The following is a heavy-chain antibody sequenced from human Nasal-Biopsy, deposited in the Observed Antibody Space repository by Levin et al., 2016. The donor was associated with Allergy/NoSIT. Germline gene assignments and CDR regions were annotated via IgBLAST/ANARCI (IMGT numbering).Heavy chain of an antibody. J-gene: IGHJ6*02. CDR3: AQARTKLGYYSMDV. Sequence: GGSLRLSCAASGFTFSSYSMNWVRQAPGQGLEWLSHITGSSSLIYYADSVKGRFTISRDNAKNSLFLHMNSLRDEDTAVYYCAQARTKLGYYSMDVWGQGTTVTVSS. V-gene: IGHV3-48*02. CDR1: GFTFSSYS. D-gene: IGHD7-27*01. CDR2: ITGSSSLI.